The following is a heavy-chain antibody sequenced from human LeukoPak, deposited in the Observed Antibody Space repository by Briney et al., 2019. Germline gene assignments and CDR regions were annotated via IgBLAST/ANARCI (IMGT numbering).Heavy chain of an antibody. Sequence: GGSLRLSCAASGFTFSSYEMNWVRQAPGKGLQWVSAISDGGGSTYYADSVKGRFTISRDNSKNTLYLQMSGLRAEDTALYYCAREYTSGWYVVDYWGQGTLVTVSS. V-gene: IGHV3-23*01. CDR3: AREYTSGWYVVDY. CDR2: ISDGGGST. J-gene: IGHJ4*02. D-gene: IGHD6-19*01. CDR1: GFTFSSYE.